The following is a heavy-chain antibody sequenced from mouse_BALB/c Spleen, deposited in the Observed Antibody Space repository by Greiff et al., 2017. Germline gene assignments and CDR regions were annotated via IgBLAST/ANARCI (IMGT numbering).Heavy chain of an antibody. D-gene: IGHD1-1*02. CDR2: ISYDGSN. Sequence: EVQLQESGPGLVKPSQSLSLTCSVTGYSITSGYYWNWIRQFPGNKLEWMGYISYDGSNNYNPSLKNRISITRDTSKNQFFLKLNSVTTEDTATYYCACGWGSFDVWGAGTTVTVSS. CDR1: GYSITSGYY. CDR3: ACGWGSFDV. J-gene: IGHJ1*01. V-gene: IGHV3-6*02.